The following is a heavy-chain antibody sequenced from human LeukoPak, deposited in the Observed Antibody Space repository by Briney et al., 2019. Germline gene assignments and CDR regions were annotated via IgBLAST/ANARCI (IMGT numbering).Heavy chain of an antibody. CDR3: AKDSATYGRFDY. V-gene: IGHV3-23*01. J-gene: IGHJ4*02. CDR2: ISGSGEST. CDR1: GFTFSNYG. D-gene: IGHD3-10*01. Sequence: GGSLRLSCAASGFTFSNYGMSWVRQAPGRGLEWVSTISGSGESTYNADSVKGRFTTSRDNSKNTVYLQLNSLRAEDTAVYFCAKDSATYGRFDYWGQGTLVTVSS.